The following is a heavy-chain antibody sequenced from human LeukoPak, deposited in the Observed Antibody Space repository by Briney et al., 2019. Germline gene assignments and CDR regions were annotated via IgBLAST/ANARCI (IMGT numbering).Heavy chain of an antibody. Sequence: SETLSLTCTVSTYSISSGYYWGWIRRPPGKGLEWIGSIYHSGSSYYNPSLKSRVTISVDTSKNQFSLKLSSVTAADTAVYYCARGPIGEDTAMVKHDDYWGQGTLVTVSS. CDR1: TYSISSGYY. V-gene: IGHV4-38-2*02. CDR3: ARGPIGEDTAMVKHDDY. D-gene: IGHD5-18*01. J-gene: IGHJ4*02. CDR2: IYHSGSS.